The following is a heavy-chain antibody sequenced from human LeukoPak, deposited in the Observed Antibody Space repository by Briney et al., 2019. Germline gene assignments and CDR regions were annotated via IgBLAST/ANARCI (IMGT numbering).Heavy chain of an antibody. D-gene: IGHD1-1*01. J-gene: IGHJ5*02. Sequence: GGSLRLSCAASGFTFSSYAMSWVRQAPGKGLEWVSAISGSGGSTYYADSVKGRFTISRDNSKNTLYLQMNSLRAEDTAVYYCAKDLNNWNDGPNWFDPWGQGTLVTVSS. V-gene: IGHV3-23*01. CDR1: GFTFSSYA. CDR3: AKDLNNWNDGPNWFDP. CDR2: ISGSGGST.